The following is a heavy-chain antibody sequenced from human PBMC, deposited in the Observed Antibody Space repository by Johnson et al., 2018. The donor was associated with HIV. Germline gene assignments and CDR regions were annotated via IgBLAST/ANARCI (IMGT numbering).Heavy chain of an antibody. D-gene: IGHD3-22*01. Sequence: QVQLVESGGGLVQPGGSLNLSCAASGFTFRSYAMHWVRQAPGKGLAWVAVISYGGNNKYYADSVKGRFTISRDNSKNTLYLQMARLRAEDTAVYYCASQIYDYDGGGDSGVFDIWGQGTMVTVSS. CDR2: ISYGGNNK. CDR1: GFTFRSYA. CDR3: ASQIYDYDGGGDSGVFDI. J-gene: IGHJ3*02. V-gene: IGHV3-30-3*01.